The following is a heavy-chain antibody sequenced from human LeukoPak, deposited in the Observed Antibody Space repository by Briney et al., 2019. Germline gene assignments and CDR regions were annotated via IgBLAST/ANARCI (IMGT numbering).Heavy chain of an antibody. CDR1: GFTFSSYA. CDR3: AKVHWRYCSGGSCSYYYGMDV. J-gene: IGHJ6*02. V-gene: IGHV3-23*01. D-gene: IGHD2-15*01. Sequence: PGGSLRLSCAASGFTFSSYAMSWVRQAPGKGLEWVSGISGSGGNTYYADSVKGRFTISRDNSKNTLCLQMNGLRAEDTAVYYCAKVHWRYCSGGSCSYYYGMDVWGQGTTVTVSS. CDR2: ISGSGGNT.